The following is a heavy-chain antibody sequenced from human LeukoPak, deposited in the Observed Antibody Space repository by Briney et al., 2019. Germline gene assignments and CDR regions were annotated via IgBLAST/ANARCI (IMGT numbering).Heavy chain of an antibody. J-gene: IGHJ4*02. CDR3: ARWEGDGYYFEY. CDR1: GFTFSNYW. CDR2: IHQDGSEK. Sequence: GGSLRLSCAASGFTFSNYWMSWVRQAPGKGLEWVANIHQDGSEKYHVDSVKGRFTISRDNAKNSLYLQMNSLRVEDTAVYYCARWEGDGYYFEYGGQGTLVTVSS. V-gene: IGHV3-7*03. D-gene: IGHD3-3*01.